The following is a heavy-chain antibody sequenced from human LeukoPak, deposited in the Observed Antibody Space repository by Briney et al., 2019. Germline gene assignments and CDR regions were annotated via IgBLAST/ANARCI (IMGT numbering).Heavy chain of an antibody. CDR1: GFTFVNYW. Sequence: GGSLRLSCAASGFTFVNYWMSWVRQAPGKGLEWVANIKQDGGEKNYVDSVEGRFTISRGNAKNSVYLQMNSLRAEDTAVYYCVNNFDYWGQGTLVIVSS. V-gene: IGHV3-7*01. CDR2: IKQDGGEK. J-gene: IGHJ4*02. CDR3: VNNFDY.